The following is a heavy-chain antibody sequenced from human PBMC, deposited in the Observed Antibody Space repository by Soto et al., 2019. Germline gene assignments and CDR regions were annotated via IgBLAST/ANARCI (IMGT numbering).Heavy chain of an antibody. Sequence: WGALIVACATSGFIFDNYAMNWVGQAPGKGLEWVSTIDKEGVGTHYADSVKGRFTISRDNSRNMLYLQMNSLRADDTAMYYCAKDHSTGSADAWGLGTLVTVSS. CDR2: IDKEGVGT. CDR3: AKDHSTGSADA. D-gene: IGHD3-9*01. V-gene: IGHV3-23*01. CDR1: GFIFDNYA. J-gene: IGHJ5*02.